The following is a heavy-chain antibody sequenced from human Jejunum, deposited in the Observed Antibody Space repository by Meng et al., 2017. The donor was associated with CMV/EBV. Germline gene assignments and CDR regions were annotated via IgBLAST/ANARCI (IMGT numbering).Heavy chain of an antibody. Sequence: TFSIFSMDWVRQTTGKGLEWVSSIGSYNGYKYYADSVQGRFTISRDDAKNSLYLQMDSLGAEDSAVYYCARAPLKPFNIEGAFDSWGQGTLVTVSS. CDR1: TFSIFS. CDR3: ARAPLKPFNIEGAFDS. V-gene: IGHV3-21*01. J-gene: IGHJ4*02. CDR2: IGSYNGYK. D-gene: IGHD1-14*01.